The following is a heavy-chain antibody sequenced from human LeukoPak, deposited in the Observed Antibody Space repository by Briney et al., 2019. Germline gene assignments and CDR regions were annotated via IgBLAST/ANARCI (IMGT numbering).Heavy chain of an antibody. V-gene: IGHV4-38-2*02. CDR1: GYSISSGYF. J-gene: IGHJ5*02. CDR3: ARGRGEGRGISMVRGVRAPSYNWFDP. CDR2: IHHSGTT. D-gene: IGHD3-10*01. Sequence: SETLSLTCTVSGYSISSGYFWGWIRQSPGKGLEWIGTIHHSGTTYYNPSLKSRVTISVDTSKNQFSLKLSSVTAADTAVYYCARGRGEGRGISMVRGVRAPSYNWFDPWGHGTLVTVSS.